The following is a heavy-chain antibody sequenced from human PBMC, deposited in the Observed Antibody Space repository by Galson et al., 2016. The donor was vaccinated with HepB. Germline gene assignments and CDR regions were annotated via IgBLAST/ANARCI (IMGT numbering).Heavy chain of an antibody. CDR3: ARQGGTIGQFDY. J-gene: IGHJ4*02. Sequence: SLRLSCAASGVTFSNYGMHWVRQAPGKGLEWVAFIWYDGNDKHYADSVKGRFTISRDKSKNTLYLQMNSLRVEDTAVYYCARQGGTIGQFDYWGQGTLVTVSS. CDR2: IWYDGNDK. CDR1: GVTFSNYG. D-gene: IGHD3-3*01. V-gene: IGHV3-33*01.